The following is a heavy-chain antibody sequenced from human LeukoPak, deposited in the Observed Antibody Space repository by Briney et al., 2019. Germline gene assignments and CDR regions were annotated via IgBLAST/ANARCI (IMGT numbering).Heavy chain of an antibody. D-gene: IGHD3-3*01. J-gene: IGHJ6*02. CDR1: GYTFTSYD. Sequence: ASVKVSCKASGYTFTSYDINWVRQATGQGLEWMGWMNPNSGNTGYAQKFQGSVTMTRNTSISTAYMELSSLRSEDTAVYCFAREQSSYDYWSDFYYYYGMDVWGQGTTVTVSS. V-gene: IGHV1-8*01. CDR2: MNPNSGNT. CDR3: AREQSSYDYWSDFYYYYGMDV.